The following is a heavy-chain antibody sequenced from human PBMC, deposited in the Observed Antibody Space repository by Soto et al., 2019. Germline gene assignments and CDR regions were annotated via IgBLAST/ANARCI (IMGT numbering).Heavy chain of an antibody. J-gene: IGHJ4*02. CDR2: ISYDGSNK. CDR1: GFTFSSYG. Sequence: QVQLVESGGGVVQPGRSLRLSCAASGFTFSSYGMHWVRQAPGKGLEWMAVISYDGSNKYYADSVKGRFTISRDNSKNTLYLQMNSLRAEDTAVYYCAKVPHATTVTELYYFDYWGQGTLVTVSS. V-gene: IGHV3-30*18. D-gene: IGHD4-17*01. CDR3: AKVPHATTVTELYYFDY.